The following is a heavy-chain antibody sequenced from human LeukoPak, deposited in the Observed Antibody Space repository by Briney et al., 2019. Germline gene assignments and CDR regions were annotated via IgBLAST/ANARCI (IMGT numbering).Heavy chain of an antibody. Sequence: EGSLRLSCAASGFTFSDYYMSWVRQAPGKGLEWVSTISGSGGSTYYADSVKGRFTISRDNSKNTLYLQVNNLRAEDTAVYYCAKRKNWNYSFDSWGQGTLVTVSS. CDR2: ISGSGGST. V-gene: IGHV3-23*01. J-gene: IGHJ4*02. CDR1: GFTFSDYY. CDR3: AKRKNWNYSFDS. D-gene: IGHD1-7*01.